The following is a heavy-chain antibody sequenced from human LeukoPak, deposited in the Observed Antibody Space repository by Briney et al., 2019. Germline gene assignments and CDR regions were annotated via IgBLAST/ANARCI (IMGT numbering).Heavy chain of an antibody. Sequence: PGGSLRLSCAASGFTFSSYSMNWVRQAPGKGLEWVSSISSSSSYIYYADSVKGRFTISRDNAKNSLYLQMNSLRAEDTAVYYCARDRTNDYGDLYDYWGQGTLVTVSS. CDR1: GFTFSSYS. CDR2: ISSSSSYI. CDR3: ARDRTNDYGDLYDY. V-gene: IGHV3-21*01. J-gene: IGHJ4*02. D-gene: IGHD4-17*01.